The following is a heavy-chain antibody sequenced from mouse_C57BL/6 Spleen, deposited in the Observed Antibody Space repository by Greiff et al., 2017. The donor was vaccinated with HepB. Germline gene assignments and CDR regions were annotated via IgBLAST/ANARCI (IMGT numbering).Heavy chain of an antibody. V-gene: IGHV1-15*01. CDR3: TRSHYYYGSSYFDY. Sequence: QVQLQQSGAELVRPGASVTLSCKASGYTFTDYEMHWVKQTPVHGLEWIGAIDPETGGTAYNQKFKGKAILTADKSSSTAYMELRSLTSEDSAVYYCTRSHYYYGSSYFDYWGQGTTLTVSS. CDR1: GYTFTDYE. D-gene: IGHD1-1*01. J-gene: IGHJ2*01. CDR2: IDPETGGT.